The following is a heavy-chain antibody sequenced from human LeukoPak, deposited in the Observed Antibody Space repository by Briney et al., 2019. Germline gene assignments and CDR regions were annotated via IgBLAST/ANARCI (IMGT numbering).Heavy chain of an antibody. Sequence: PSETLSLTCAVYGGSFSGYYWSWIRQPPGKGLEWIGEINHSGSTNYNPSLKSRVTISVDTSKNQFSLKLSSVTAADTAVYYCARGRPRIGDVWGKGTTVTVSS. V-gene: IGHV4-34*01. CDR1: GGSFSGYY. CDR3: ARGRPRIGDV. CDR2: INHSGST. D-gene: IGHD1-26*01. J-gene: IGHJ6*04.